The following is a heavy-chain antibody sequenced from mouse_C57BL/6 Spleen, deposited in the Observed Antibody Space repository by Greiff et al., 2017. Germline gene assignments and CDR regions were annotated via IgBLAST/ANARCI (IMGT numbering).Heavy chain of an antibody. Sequence: VQLQQPGAELVMPGASVKLSCKASGYTFTSYWMHWVKQRPGQGLEWIGEIAPSDSYTNYNQKFKGKSTLTVDKSSSAAYMQLSSLTSEDSAVYYCARRDYGSSYGGYAMDYWGQGTSVTVSS. CDR1: GYTFTSYW. CDR3: ARRDYGSSYGGYAMDY. CDR2: IAPSDSYT. D-gene: IGHD1-1*01. V-gene: IGHV1-69*01. J-gene: IGHJ4*01.